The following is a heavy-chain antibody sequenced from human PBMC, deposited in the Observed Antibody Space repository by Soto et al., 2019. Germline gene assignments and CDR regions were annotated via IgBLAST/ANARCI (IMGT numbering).Heavy chain of an antibody. V-gene: IGHV3-30*18. Sequence: GGSLRLSCAVSGFTFSDYAMHRVRQAPGKGLEWVAVVSHDGRNTHYADSVKGRFTISRDSSKNTVSLEMTSLRAEDTAVYYCAKGGRQWLVTSDFNYWGQGALVTVSS. D-gene: IGHD6-19*01. J-gene: IGHJ4*02. CDR3: AKGGRQWLVTSDFNY. CDR1: GFTFSDYA. CDR2: VSHDGRNT.